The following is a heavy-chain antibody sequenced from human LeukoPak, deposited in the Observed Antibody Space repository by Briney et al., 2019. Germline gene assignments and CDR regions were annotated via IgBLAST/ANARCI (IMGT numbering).Heavy chain of an antibody. CDR2: ISSSSSYI. CDR1: GFTFSSYS. Sequence: NPGRSLRLSCAASGFTFSSYSMNWVRQAPGKGLEWVSSISSSSSYIYYADSVKGRFTISRDNAKNSLYLQMNSLRAEDTAVYYCARYSPPRDIGGLYYYGMDVWGQGTTVTVSS. D-gene: IGHD2-15*01. V-gene: IGHV3-21*01. CDR3: ARYSPPRDIGGLYYYGMDV. J-gene: IGHJ6*02.